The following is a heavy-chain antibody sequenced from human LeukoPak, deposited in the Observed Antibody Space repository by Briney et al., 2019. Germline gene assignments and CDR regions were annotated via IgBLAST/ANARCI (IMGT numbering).Heavy chain of an antibody. CDR1: DGSFSGHY. J-gene: IGHJ4*02. V-gene: IGHV4-34*01. CDR3: ARGRARVVMTAMPRYFDS. D-gene: IGHD2-21*02. Sequence: TSETLSLTCAVSDGSFSGHYWSWIRQPPGKGLEWIGEINHSGSTNYNPSLKSRVIISVDTSKNQFSLKLTSVTAADTAVYYCARGRARVVMTAMPRYFDSWGQGTLVTVSS. CDR2: INHSGST.